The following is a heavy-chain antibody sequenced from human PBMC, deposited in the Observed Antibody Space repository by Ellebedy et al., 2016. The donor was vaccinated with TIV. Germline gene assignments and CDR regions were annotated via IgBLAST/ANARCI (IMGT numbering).Heavy chain of an antibody. CDR3: ARGHPTKESYYYGMDV. D-gene: IGHD2-8*01. CDR2: INAGNGNT. V-gene: IGHV1-3*01. J-gene: IGHJ6*02. CDR1: GYTFTSYA. Sequence: ASVKVSXXASGYTFTSYAMHWVRQAPGQRLEWMGWINAGNGNTKYSQKFQGRVTITRDTSASTAYMELSSLRSEDTAVHYCARGHPTKESYYYGMDVWGQGTTVTVSS.